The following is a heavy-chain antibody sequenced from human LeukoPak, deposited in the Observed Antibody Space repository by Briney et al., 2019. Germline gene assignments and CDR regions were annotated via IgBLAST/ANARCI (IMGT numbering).Heavy chain of an antibody. D-gene: IGHD3-10*01. V-gene: IGHV4-39*07. J-gene: IGHJ4*02. CDR1: GDSMTSTSFY. CDR2: IYYSGTT. Sequence: PSETLSLTCTVSGDSMTSTSFYWGWIRQPPGKGLERIGTIYYSGTTHYNPSLKGRVTISLDTSTKQFSLRLTSVTAADTAVYYCAREISRFGSNGGLWGQGTLVTVSS. CDR3: AREISRFGSNGGL.